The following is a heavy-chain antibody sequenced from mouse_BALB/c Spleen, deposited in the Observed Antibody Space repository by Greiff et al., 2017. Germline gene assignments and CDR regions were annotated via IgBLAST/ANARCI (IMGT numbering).Heavy chain of an antibody. CDR2: ISSGSSTI. V-gene: IGHV5-17*02. D-gene: IGHD2-4*01. J-gene: IGHJ1*01. Sequence: EVNVVESGGGLVQPGGSRKLSCAASGFTFSSFGMHWVRQAPEKGLEWVAYISSGSSTIYYADTVKGRFTISRDNPKNTLFLQMTSLRSEDTAMYYCAIYDYDGNFDVWGAGTTVTVSS. CDR1: GFTFSSFG. CDR3: AIYDYDGNFDV.